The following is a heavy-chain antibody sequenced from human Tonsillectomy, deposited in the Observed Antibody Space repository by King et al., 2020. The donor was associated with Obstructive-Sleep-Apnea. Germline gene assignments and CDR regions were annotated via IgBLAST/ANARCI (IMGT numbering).Heavy chain of an antibody. CDR1: Y. V-gene: IGHV4-30-4*01. J-gene: IGHJ3*02. Sequence: YWTWLRQSPGKGLEWIGHISSSGVTHYNPSLKSRVSISVEMSKNQFLLNLRSVTAADTSAYYCASSYGNYDFVSGSLGAFHILGPGTLVAVSS. D-gene: IGHD3-3*01. CDR2: ISSSGVT. CDR3: ASSYGNYDFVSGSLGAFHI.